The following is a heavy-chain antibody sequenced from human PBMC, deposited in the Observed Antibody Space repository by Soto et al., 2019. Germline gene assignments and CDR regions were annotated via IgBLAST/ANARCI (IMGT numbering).Heavy chain of an antibody. Sequence: PSETLSLTCAVSGGSISSGGYSWSWVRQPPGKGLEWIGYMYHSGSTYYNPSLKSRVTISIDRSKNQFSLKLSSVTAADTAVFYCARAPDNWGQGILVTVSS. CDR3: ARAPDN. D-gene: IGHD2-2*01. V-gene: IGHV4-30-2*01. CDR2: MYHSGST. CDR1: GGSISSGGYS. J-gene: IGHJ4*02.